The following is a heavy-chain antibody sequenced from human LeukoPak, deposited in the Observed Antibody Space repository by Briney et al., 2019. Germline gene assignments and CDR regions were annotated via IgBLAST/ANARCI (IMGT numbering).Heavy chain of an antibody. CDR1: GYTFTGYY. V-gene: IGHV1-2*02. Sequence: AASVKVSCKASGYTFTGYYMHWVRQAPGQGLEWMGWINPNSGGTNYAQKFQGRVTMTRDTSISTAYMELSRLGSDDTAVYYCARFRLGSGSYYNGNYYYYYGMDVWGQGTTVTVSS. J-gene: IGHJ6*02. D-gene: IGHD3-10*01. CDR2: INPNSGGT. CDR3: ARFRLGSGSYYNGNYYYYYGMDV.